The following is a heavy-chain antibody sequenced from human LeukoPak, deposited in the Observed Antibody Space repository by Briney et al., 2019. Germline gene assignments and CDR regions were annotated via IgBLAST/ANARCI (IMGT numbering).Heavy chain of an antibody. CDR2: IYTSGST. CDR3: ATVTPYSSSPWDYYYMDV. Sequence: PSQTLSLTCTVSGGSIGSGSYYWSWIRQPAGKGLEWIGRIYTSGSTNYNPSLKSRVTISVDTSKNQFSLKLSSVTAADTAVYYCATVTPYSSSPWDYYYMDVWGKGTTVTVSS. CDR1: GGSIGSGSYY. D-gene: IGHD6-6*01. J-gene: IGHJ6*03. V-gene: IGHV4-61*02.